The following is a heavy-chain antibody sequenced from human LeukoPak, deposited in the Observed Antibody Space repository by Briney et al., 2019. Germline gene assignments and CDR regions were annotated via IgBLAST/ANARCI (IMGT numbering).Heavy chain of an antibody. D-gene: IGHD3-16*02. CDR2: IYYSGST. CDR3: ARVLYDYVWGSYRPNWFDP. J-gene: IGHJ5*02. CDR1: GGSISSGDYY. Sequence: PSETLSLTCTVSGGSISSGDYYWSWIRQPPGKGLEWIGYIYYSGSTYYNPSLKSRVTISVDTSKNQFSLKLSSVTAADTAVYYCARVLYDYVWGSYRPNWFDPWGQGTLVTVSS. V-gene: IGHV4-30-4*08.